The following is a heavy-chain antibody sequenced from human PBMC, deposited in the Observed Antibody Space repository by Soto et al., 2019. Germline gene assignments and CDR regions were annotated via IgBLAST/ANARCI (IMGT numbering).Heavy chain of an antibody. D-gene: IGHD5-12*01. CDR2: IYYSGRT. J-gene: IGHJ4*01. CDR1: GCSISSYY. Sequence: SETLSLTCTVSGCSISSYYWSWIRQPPGKGLEWIGYIYYSGRTNYNPSLKSRVTISVDTSKNQFSLKLSSVTAADTAVYYCARVEYGGYDYWGQGTMVTVSS. CDR3: ARVEYGGYDY. V-gene: IGHV4-59*01.